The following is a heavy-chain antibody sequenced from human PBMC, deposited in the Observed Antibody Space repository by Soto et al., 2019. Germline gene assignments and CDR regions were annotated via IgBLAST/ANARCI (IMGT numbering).Heavy chain of an antibody. D-gene: IGHD3-3*01. CDR1: GYSFTSYW. V-gene: IGHV5-51*01. CDR2: IYPGDSDT. Sequence: GESRKISCKGSGYSFTSYWIGWVRQMPGKGLEWMGIIYPGDSDTRYSPSFQGQVTISADKSISTAYLQWSSLKASDTAMYYCARRHDYDFWSGFHTRQYYFDYWGQGTLVTVSS. J-gene: IGHJ4*02. CDR3: ARRHDYDFWSGFHTRQYYFDY.